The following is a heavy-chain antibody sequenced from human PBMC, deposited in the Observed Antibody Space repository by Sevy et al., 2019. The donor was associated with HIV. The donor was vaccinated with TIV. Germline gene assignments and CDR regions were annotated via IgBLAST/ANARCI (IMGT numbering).Heavy chain of an antibody. Sequence: GGSLRLSCAASGFTFSSYAMSWVRQAPGKGLEWVSAISGSGGSTYYADSVKGRFTISRENSKNTLYLQMNSLRAEDTAVYYCAKGYEGIAVAGTDVWGKGTTVTVSS. J-gene: IGHJ6*04. V-gene: IGHV3-23*01. CDR1: GFTFSSYA. D-gene: IGHD6-19*01. CDR3: AKGYEGIAVAGTDV. CDR2: ISGSGGST.